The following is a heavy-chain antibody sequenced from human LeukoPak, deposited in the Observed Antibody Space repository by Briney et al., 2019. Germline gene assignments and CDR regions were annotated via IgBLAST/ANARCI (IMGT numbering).Heavy chain of an antibody. CDR1: GGSISSYY. V-gene: IGHV4-59*01. J-gene: IGHJ6*02. D-gene: IGHD3-22*01. CDR3: ARDRYYDSSGAYGMDV. CDR2: IYYSGST. Sequence: SETLSLTCTVSGGSISSYYWSWIRQPPGKGLEGIGYIYYSGSTNYNPSLKSRVTISVDTSKNQFSLKLSSVTAADTAVYYCARDRYYDSSGAYGMDVWGQGTTVTVSS.